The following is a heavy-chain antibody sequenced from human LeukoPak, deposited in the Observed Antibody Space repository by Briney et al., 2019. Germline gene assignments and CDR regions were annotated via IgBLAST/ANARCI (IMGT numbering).Heavy chain of an antibody. J-gene: IGHJ4*02. Sequence: ASVKVSCKAFGYTFTSYDINWVRQATGQGLEWMGWMNPNSGNTGYAQKFQGRVTMTRDTSISTAYIELSSLRSEDTAVYYCARGGAWEWELHWGQGTLVTVSS. D-gene: IGHD1-26*01. CDR3: ARGGAWEWELH. CDR2: MNPNSGNT. CDR1: GYTFTSYD. V-gene: IGHV1-8*01.